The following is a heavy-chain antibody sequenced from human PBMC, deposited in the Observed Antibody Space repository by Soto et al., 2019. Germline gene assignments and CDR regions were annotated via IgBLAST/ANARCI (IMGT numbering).Heavy chain of an antibody. J-gene: IGHJ4*02. CDR2: ISGSGDNT. V-gene: IGHV3-23*01. D-gene: IGHD5-12*01. CDR3: AKGYYSGYDLAYFDY. Sequence: GGSLRLSCAASGFSFDDYAMTWVRQATGKGLERVSAISGSGDNTYYADSVKGRFTISRDNSRNTLYLQLNTLRAEDTALYYCAKGYYSGYDLAYFDYWGQGTLVTVSS. CDR1: GFSFDDYA.